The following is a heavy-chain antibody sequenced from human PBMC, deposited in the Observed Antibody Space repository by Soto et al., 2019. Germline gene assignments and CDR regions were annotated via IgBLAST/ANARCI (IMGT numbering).Heavy chain of an antibody. Sequence: SETLSLTCTVSGGSISSGDYYWSWIRQPPGKGLEWIGYIYYSGGTYYNPSLKSRVTISVDTSKNQFSLKLSSVTAADTAVYYCASVSYFNAFDYWGQGTLVTVSS. CDR1: GGSISSGDYY. CDR3: ASVSYFNAFDY. V-gene: IGHV4-30-4*01. D-gene: IGHD3-9*01. CDR2: IYYSGGT. J-gene: IGHJ4*02.